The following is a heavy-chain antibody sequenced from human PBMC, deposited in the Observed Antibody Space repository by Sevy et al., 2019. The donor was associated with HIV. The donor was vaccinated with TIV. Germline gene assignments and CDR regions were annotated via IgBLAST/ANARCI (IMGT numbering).Heavy chain of an antibody. CDR2: FDPEDGET. J-gene: IGHJ4*02. Sequence: ASVKVSCKVSGYTLTELSMHWVRQAPGKGLEWMGGFDPEDGETIYAQKFQGRVTMTEDTSKDTAYMELSSLRSEETAGYYCATDPYDSSGYRRTIFDYWGQGTLVTVSS. D-gene: IGHD3-22*01. V-gene: IGHV1-24*01. CDR3: ATDPYDSSGYRRTIFDY. CDR1: GYTLTELS.